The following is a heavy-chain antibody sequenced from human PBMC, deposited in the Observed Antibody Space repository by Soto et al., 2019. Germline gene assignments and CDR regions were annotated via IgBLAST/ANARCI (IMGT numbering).Heavy chain of an antibody. J-gene: IGHJ6*02. CDR1: GGTFSSYT. CDR3: ACSSTSAKYYYYGMDV. V-gene: IGHV1-69*02. Sequence: QVQLVQSGAEVKKPGSSVKVSCKASGGTFSSYTISWVRQAPGQGQEWMGRIIPILGIANYAQKFHGRVTSTADKSTSTAYMELRSLRSEDTAVYYGACSSTSAKYYYYGMDVWGQGTTVTVSS. CDR2: IIPILGIA. D-gene: IGHD2-2*01.